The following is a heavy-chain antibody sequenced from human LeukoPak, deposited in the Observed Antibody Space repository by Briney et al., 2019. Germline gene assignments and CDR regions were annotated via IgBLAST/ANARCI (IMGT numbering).Heavy chain of an antibody. J-gene: IGHJ4*02. CDR1: GFAFSTYW. CDR3: AKENRWEMATILYYFDY. V-gene: IGHV3-7*01. D-gene: IGHD5-24*01. Sequence: PGGSLRLSCAASGFAFSTYWMSWVRQAPGKGLEWVANIKQDGSEKYYVDSVKGRFTISRDNAKNSLYLQMNTLRPEDTAVYYCAKENRWEMATILYYFDYWGQGTLVTVSS. CDR2: IKQDGSEK.